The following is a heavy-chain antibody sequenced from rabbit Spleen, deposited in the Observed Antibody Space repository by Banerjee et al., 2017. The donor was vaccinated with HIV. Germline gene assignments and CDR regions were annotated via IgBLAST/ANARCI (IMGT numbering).Heavy chain of an antibody. Sequence: QEQLVEYGGDLVQPEGSLTLTCKASGFDFSTYYMNWVRQAPGKGLEWIGIIYVGGGNTDYASWVNGRFTISSDNAQNTVDLQMNRLTAADTATYFCARDPYGRNSVSGEFILWGPGTLVTVS. CDR2: IYVGGGNT. CDR1: GFDFSTYY. J-gene: IGHJ4*01. V-gene: IGHV1S47*01. D-gene: IGHD1-1*01. CDR3: ARDPYGRNSVSGEFIL.